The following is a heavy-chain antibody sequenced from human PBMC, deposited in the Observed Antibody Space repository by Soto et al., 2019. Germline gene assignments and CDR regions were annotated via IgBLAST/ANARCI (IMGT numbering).Heavy chain of an antibody. J-gene: IGHJ4*02. Sequence: QITLKESGPTLVRPTQTLTLTCTVSGFSLDTWGVGVGWIRQFPGKTPEWLALIYWDDDKRYSPSLKNRLTITKDTSKNQVVLTVTNMDPVDTVRYYCARALGSWGSYYFDHWGQGTLVTVSS. CDR1: GFSLDTWGVG. CDR2: IYWDDDK. D-gene: IGHD3-16*01. CDR3: ARALGSWGSYYFDH. V-gene: IGHV2-5*02.